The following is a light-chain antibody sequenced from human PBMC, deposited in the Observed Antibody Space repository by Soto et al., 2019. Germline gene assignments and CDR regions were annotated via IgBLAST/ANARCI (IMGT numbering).Light chain of an antibody. CDR3: YSYTTSSTLV. J-gene: IGLJ2*01. Sequence: QSVLTQPPSASGSPGQSVTTSCTGTSSDVGGYNYVSWYQQHPGKAPKLMIYEVSKRPSGVPDRFSGSKSGNTASLTVSGLQAEDEADYYCYSYTTSSTLVFGGGTKVTVL. CDR2: EVS. V-gene: IGLV2-8*01. CDR1: SSDVGGYNY.